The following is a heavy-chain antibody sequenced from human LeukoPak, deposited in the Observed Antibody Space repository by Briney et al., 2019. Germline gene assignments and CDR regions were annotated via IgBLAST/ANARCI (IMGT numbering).Heavy chain of an antibody. J-gene: IGHJ4*02. Sequence: GGSLRLSCTASGFTFGDYAMSWVRQAPGKGLEWVGFIRSKAYGGTTEYAASVKGRFTISRDDSRSIAYMQMNSLKTEDTAVYYCTSVSRVRGVIFAFDYWGQGTLVNVPS. V-gene: IGHV3-49*04. CDR3: TSVSRVRGVIFAFDY. D-gene: IGHD3-10*01. CDR2: IRSKAYGGTT. CDR1: GFTFGDYA.